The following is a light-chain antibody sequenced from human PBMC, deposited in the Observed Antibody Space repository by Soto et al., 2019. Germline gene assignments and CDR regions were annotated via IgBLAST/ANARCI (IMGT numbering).Light chain of an antibody. CDR3: AACDGSLDVVL. Sequence: QSVLTQPPSASGTPGQRVTISCSGSSSNIGTNTVNWYQQFPGSAPQLLLYNTNQRPSGVSGRFSVSKSGTSASLAISGLQSEDEADYYCAACDGSLDVVLFGGGTKVTVL. CDR2: NTN. J-gene: IGLJ2*01. CDR1: SSNIGTNT. V-gene: IGLV1-44*01.